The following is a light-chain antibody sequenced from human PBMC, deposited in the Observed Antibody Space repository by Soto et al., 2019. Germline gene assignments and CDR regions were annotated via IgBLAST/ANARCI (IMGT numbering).Light chain of an antibody. CDR3: SSYTSMDTVI. J-gene: IGLJ2*01. V-gene: IGLV2-14*01. Sequence: QSVLTQPASVSGSPGQSITISCAGTNSDIGRYNYVSWHQQHPGKAPKLLIFEVIHRPSGVSNRFSGSKSGSKASLIISGLQAEDEADYYCSSYTSMDTVIFGGGTKVTVL. CDR1: NSDIGRYNY. CDR2: EVI.